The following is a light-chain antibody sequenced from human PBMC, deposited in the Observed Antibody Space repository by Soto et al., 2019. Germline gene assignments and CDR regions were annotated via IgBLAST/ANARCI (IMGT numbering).Light chain of an antibody. J-gene: IGKJ5*01. Sequence: EIVMTQSPATLSVSPGERATLSCRASQSVNSNYLAWYQQKPGQAPRLLIYGISKRATDIPDRFSGSGSGTEFTLTISSLQPEDVATYYCQQRSNWPITFGQGTRLEIK. CDR2: GIS. V-gene: IGKV3D-20*02. CDR1: QSVNSNY. CDR3: QQRSNWPIT.